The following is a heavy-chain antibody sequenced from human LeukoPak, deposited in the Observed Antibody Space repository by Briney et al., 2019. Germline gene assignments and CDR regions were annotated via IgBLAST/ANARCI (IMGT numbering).Heavy chain of an antibody. V-gene: IGHV1-46*01. CDR3: ARGLFTYSSSWYGMISSKRYYYYYYMDV. CDR2: INPSGGST. CDR1: GYTFTSYY. Sequence: ASVKVSCKASGYTFTSYYMHWVRQAPGQGLEWMGIINPSGGSTSYAQKFQGRVTMTRDTSTSTVYMELSSLRSEDTAVYYCARGLFTYSSSWYGMISSKRYYYYYYMDVWGKGTTVTISS. D-gene: IGHD6-13*01. J-gene: IGHJ6*03.